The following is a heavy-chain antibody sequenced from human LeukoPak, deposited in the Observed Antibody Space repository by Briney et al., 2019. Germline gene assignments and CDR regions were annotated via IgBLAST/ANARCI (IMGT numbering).Heavy chain of an antibody. CDR3: ARGNILSGYCFDF. D-gene: IGHD3-9*01. CDR1: GGSISSYY. J-gene: IGHJ4*02. V-gene: IGHV4-59*12. CDR2: IYYSGST. Sequence: SETLSLTCTVSGGSISSYYWSWIRQPPGKGLEWIGYIYYSGSTNYNPSLKSRVTISIDTSKNQLSLKLSSVTAADTAVYYCARGNILSGYCFDFWGQGALVTVSS.